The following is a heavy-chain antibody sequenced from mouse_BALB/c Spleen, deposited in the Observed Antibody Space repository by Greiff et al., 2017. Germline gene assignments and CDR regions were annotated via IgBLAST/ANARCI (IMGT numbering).Heavy chain of an antibody. Sequence: EVQLQQSGAELVKPGASVKLSCTASGFNIKDTYMHWVKQRPEQGLEWIGRIDPANGNTKYDPKFQGKATITADTSSNTAYLQLSSLTSEDTAVYYCARSSPFGYGSRVYAMDYWGQGTSVTVSS. D-gene: IGHD1-1*01. CDR2: IDPANGNT. J-gene: IGHJ4*01. CDR3: ARSSPFGYGSRVYAMDY. CDR1: GFNIKDTY. V-gene: IGHV14-3*02.